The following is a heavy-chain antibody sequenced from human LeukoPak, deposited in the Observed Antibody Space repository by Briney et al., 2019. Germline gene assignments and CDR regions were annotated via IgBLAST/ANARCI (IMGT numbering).Heavy chain of an antibody. V-gene: IGHV3-30*04. D-gene: IGHD4-11*01. CDR3: AREKGVTTVSRYYYGMDV. CDR2: VSSDGRIK. CDR1: GFTFSGYA. J-gene: IGHJ6*02. Sequence: GGSLRLSCAASGFTFSGYALHWVRQGAGKGLEWVALVSSDGRIKYYADSVKGRFTVSRDNAKNSLYLQMNSLRAEDTAVYYCAREKGVTTVSRYYYGMDVWGQGTTVTVSS.